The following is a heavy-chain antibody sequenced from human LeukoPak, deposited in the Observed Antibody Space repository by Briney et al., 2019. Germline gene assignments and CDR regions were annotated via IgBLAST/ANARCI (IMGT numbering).Heavy chain of an antibody. CDR1: GYTFTSYG. Sequence: VASVKVSCKASGYTFTSYGISWVRQAPGQGLEWMGWISAYNGNTNYAQKLQGRVTMTTDTSTSTAYMELRSLRSDDTAVYYYARGRGQLVRPGYYYYYMDVWGKGTTVTVSS. V-gene: IGHV1-18*01. CDR3: ARGRGQLVRPGYYYYYMDV. D-gene: IGHD6-6*01. J-gene: IGHJ6*03. CDR2: ISAYNGNT.